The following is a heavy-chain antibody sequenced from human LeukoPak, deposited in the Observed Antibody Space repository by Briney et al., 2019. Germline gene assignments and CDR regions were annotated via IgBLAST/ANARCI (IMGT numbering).Heavy chain of an antibody. D-gene: IGHD4-17*01. CDR2: INHSGST. CDR1: GGSFSGYY. CDR3: ARGTRVTKRFDP. V-gene: IGHV4-34*01. J-gene: IGHJ5*02. Sequence: PSETLSLTCAVYGGSFSGYYWSWIRQPPGKGLEWIGEINHSGSTNYNPSLKSRVTISVDTSKNQFSLKLSSVTAADTAVYYCARGTRVTKRFDPWGQGTLVTVSS.